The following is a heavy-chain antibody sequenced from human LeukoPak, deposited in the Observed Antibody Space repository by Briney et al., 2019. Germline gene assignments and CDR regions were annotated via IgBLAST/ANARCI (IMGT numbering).Heavy chain of an antibody. CDR2: ISWNSGSI. J-gene: IGHJ3*02. CDR1: GFTFDDYA. V-gene: IGHV3-9*01. CDR3: ARPGDNDAFDI. Sequence: GRSLRLSCAASGFTFDDYAMHWVRQAPGKGLEWVSGISWNSGSIGYADSVKGRFTISRDNAKNTLYLQMNSLRAEDTAVYYCARPGDNDAFDIWGQGTMVTVSS. D-gene: IGHD4-17*01.